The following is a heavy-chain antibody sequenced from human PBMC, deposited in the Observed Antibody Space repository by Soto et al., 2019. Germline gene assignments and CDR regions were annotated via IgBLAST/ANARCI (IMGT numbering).Heavy chain of an antibody. CDR1: GFTFSDYY. CDR2: ISSSGSTI. D-gene: IGHD3-10*01. J-gene: IGHJ5*02. Sequence: GGSLRLSCAASGFTFSDYYMSWIRQAPGKGLEWVSYISSSGSTIYYADSVKGRFTISRDNAKNSLYLQMNSPRAEDTAVYYCANIWFGEGNWFDHWGQGTLVTVSS. V-gene: IGHV3-11*01. CDR3: ANIWFGEGNWFDH.